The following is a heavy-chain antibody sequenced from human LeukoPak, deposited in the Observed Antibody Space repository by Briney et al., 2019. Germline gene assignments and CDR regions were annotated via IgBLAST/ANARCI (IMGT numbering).Heavy chain of an antibody. D-gene: IGHD3-10*01. J-gene: IGHJ4*02. Sequence: PSETLSLTCAVYGGPFSGYYWSWIRQPPGKGLEWIGEINHSGSTNYNPSLKSRVTISVDTSKNQFSLKLCSVTAADTAVYYCARGLLWFGERGSFDYWGQGTLVTVSS. CDR3: ARGLLWFGERGSFDY. CDR1: GGPFSGYY. V-gene: IGHV4-34*01. CDR2: INHSGST.